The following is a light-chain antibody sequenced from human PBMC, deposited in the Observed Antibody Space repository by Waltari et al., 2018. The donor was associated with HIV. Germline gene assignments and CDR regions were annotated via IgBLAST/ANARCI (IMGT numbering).Light chain of an antibody. CDR3: QSYDSSLSVI. J-gene: IGLJ2*01. CDR2: DIN. V-gene: IGLV1-40*01. Sequence: QSVLTQPPSVSGAPGQRVTISCNGSKSNIGAGYGVHWYQQLPGAAPKLLLFDINNRPSGGPDRFPGSKSGTSASLAITGLQAEDEGDYYCQSYDSSLSVIFGGGTKLTVL. CDR1: KSNIGAGYG.